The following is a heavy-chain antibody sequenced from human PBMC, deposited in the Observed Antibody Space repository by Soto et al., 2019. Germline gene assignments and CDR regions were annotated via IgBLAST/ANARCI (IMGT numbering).Heavy chain of an antibody. Sequence: SETLSLTCAVYGGSFSGYYWSWIRQPPGKGLEWIGEINHSGSTNYNPSLKSRVTISVDTSKNQFSLKLSSVTAADTAVYYCARGLRGGYSYGYYYDSSGYYYYWGQGTLVTVSS. CDR2: INHSGST. D-gene: IGHD3-22*01. J-gene: IGHJ4*02. V-gene: IGHV4-34*01. CDR1: GGSFSGYY. CDR3: ARGLRGGYSYGYYYDSSGYYYY.